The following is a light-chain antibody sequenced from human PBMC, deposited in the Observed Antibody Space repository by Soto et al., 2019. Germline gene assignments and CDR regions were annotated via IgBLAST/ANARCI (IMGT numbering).Light chain of an antibody. CDR2: TNN. Sequence: QSVLTQPPSASGTPGRRVTISCSGGSSNIGSNTVNWYQQLPGTAPKVLIYTNNQRPSGVPDRFSGSKSGTSASLAISRLQSEDEAEYYCAAWDDSLNGDLFGSGTKVTVL. J-gene: IGLJ1*01. V-gene: IGLV1-44*01. CDR3: AAWDDSLNGDL. CDR1: SSNIGSNT.